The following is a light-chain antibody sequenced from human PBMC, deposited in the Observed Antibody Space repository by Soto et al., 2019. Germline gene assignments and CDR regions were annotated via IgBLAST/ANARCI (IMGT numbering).Light chain of an antibody. J-gene: IGKJ4*01. CDR3: QQYYSYPLT. CDR2: AAS. CDR1: QGISSY. Sequence: AIRMTQSPSSFAASTVDRVTITCRASQGISSYLAWYQQKPGKAPKLLIYAASTLQSGVPSRFSGSGSGTDFTLTISCLQSEDFATYYCQQYYSYPLTFGGGTKVDIK. V-gene: IGKV1-8*01.